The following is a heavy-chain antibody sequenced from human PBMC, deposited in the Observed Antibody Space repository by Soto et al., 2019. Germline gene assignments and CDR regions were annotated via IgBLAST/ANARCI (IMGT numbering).Heavy chain of an antibody. V-gene: IGHV3-21*01. CDR2: ISSSSSYI. J-gene: IGHJ4*02. CDR1: GFTFSSYS. CDR3: ARWNDYVWGSYRAQIDY. D-gene: IGHD3-16*02. Sequence: KAGGSLRLSCAASGFTFSSYSMNWVRQAPGKGLEWVSSISSSSSYIYYADSVKGRFTISRDNAKNSLYLQMNSLRAEDTAVYYCARWNDYVWGSYRAQIDYWGQGTLVTVSS.